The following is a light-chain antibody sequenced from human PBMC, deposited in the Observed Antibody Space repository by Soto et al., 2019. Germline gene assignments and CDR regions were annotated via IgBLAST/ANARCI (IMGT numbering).Light chain of an antibody. CDR3: CSYAGSNNFPYV. V-gene: IGLV2-23*03. CDR2: EGF. Sequence: QSALTQPASLSGSPGQSITISCTGTSSDVGGSGLVSWYQFHPGKAPKLLIFEGFKRPSGISNRFSGSKSGSTASLTISGLQAEDEADYYCCSYAGSNNFPYVFGTGTKVTVL. CDR1: SSDVGGSGL. J-gene: IGLJ1*01.